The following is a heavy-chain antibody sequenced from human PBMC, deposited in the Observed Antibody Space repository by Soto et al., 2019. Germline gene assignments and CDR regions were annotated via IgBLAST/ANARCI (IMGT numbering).Heavy chain of an antibody. CDR2: ISYDGSNK. J-gene: IGHJ4*02. V-gene: IGHV3-30*18. D-gene: IGHD2-15*01. CDR3: AKDLQVAAILGQVFDY. CDR1: GFTFSSYG. Sequence: GGSLRLSCAASGFTFSSYGMHWVRQAPGKGLEWVAVISYDGSNKYYADSVKGRFTISRDNSKNTLYLQMNSLRAEDTAVYYCAKDLQVAAILGQVFDYWGQGTLVTVSS.